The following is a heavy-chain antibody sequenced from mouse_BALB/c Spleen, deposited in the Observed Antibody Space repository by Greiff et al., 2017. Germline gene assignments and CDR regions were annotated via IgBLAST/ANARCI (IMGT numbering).Heavy chain of an antibody. CDR2: ISSGGSYT. Sequence: EVKLVESGGDLVKPGGSLKLSCAASGFTFSSYGMSWVRQTPDKRLEWVATISSGGSYTYYPDSVKGRFTISRDNAKNTLYLQMSSLKSEDTAMYYCARHGLVWGDYWGQGTTLTVSS. CDR3: ARHGLVWGDY. CDR1: GFTFSSYG. J-gene: IGHJ2*01. D-gene: IGHD2-10*02. V-gene: IGHV5-6*01.